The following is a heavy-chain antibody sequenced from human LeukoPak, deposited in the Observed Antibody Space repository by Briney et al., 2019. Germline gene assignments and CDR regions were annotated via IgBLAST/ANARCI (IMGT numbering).Heavy chain of an antibody. V-gene: IGHV3-7*01. Sequence: PGGSLTLACAASGVTFGRLWMSWVRQAPGKGLEWVANINEDSSEKYYLDSVKGRFTISRDSAENSLFLQMTSLRAEDTAVYYCVRGGSDSSRYWVYWGQGTLVTVSS. CDR1: GVTFGRLW. CDR3: VRGGSDSSRYWVY. D-gene: IGHD6-13*01. J-gene: IGHJ4*02. CDR2: INEDSSEK.